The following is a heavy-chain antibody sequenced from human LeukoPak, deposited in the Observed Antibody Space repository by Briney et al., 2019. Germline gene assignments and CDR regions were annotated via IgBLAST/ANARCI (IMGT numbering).Heavy chain of an antibody. J-gene: IGHJ5*02. CDR3: VRQVKGSCHGDSCYAS. Sequence: SETLSRTCAVSGGSLSSRDFYWGWIRQSPGKGLEWIGSIYYTGDTYYNPSLTSRVTISKDTSKNQFSLKLTSVTAADTAIYYCVRQVKGSCHGDSCYASWGQGALVTVSS. V-gene: IGHV4-39*01. D-gene: IGHD2-2*01. CDR2: IYYTGDT. CDR1: GGSLSSRDFY.